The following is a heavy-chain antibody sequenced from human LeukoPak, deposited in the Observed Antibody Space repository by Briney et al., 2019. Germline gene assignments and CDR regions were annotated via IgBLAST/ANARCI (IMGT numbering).Heavy chain of an antibody. Sequence: GGSLRLSCASSGFPFSSYWMHWVRQTPGKGLVWGSRINTDGRTTNYADSVKGRFTISRDDAKNTLSLQMDSLRAEDTAVYYCARRGFQLIPEANYYFDYWGQGALVTVSS. V-gene: IGHV3-74*01. D-gene: IGHD2-8*01. CDR2: INTDGRTT. J-gene: IGHJ4*02. CDR1: GFPFSSYW. CDR3: ARRGFQLIPEANYYFDY.